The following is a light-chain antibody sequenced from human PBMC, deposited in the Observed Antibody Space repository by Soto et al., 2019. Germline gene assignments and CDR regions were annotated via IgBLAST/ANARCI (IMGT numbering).Light chain of an antibody. CDR3: SSYTSSSTL. V-gene: IGLV2-14*01. CDR1: SSDVGSYTY. J-gene: IGLJ1*01. CDR2: EVS. Sequence: QSALSPPASVSGSPGQSSTISCTGTSSDVGSYTYVSWYQQHPGKAPKLMIYEVSDRPSGISSRFSVSKSGNTASLTISGLQTEDEADYYCSSYTSSSTLVGTGTKVT.